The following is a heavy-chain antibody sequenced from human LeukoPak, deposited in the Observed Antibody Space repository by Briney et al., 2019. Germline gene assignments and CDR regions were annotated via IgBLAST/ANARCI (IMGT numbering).Heavy chain of an antibody. V-gene: IGHV5-51*01. Sequence: GESLKISCKGSGYSFTSYWIGWVRQMPGKGLEWMGIIYPGDSDTRYSPSFQGQVTISADKSISTAYLQWSSLKASDTAMYYCASRDSYGYGDRAFDIWGQGTMVTVSS. CDR2: IYPGDSDT. J-gene: IGHJ3*02. CDR1: GYSFTSYW. D-gene: IGHD5-18*01. CDR3: ASRDSYGYGDRAFDI.